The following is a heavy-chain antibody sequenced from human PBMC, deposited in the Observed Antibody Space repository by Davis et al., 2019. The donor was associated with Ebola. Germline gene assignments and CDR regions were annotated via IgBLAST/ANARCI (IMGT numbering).Heavy chain of an antibody. CDR1: GGSISSYY. V-gene: IGHV4-59*01. D-gene: IGHD6-13*01. J-gene: IGHJ6*02. Sequence: MPSETLSLTCAVSGGSISSYYWSWIRQPPGKGLEWIGYIYYSGSTNYNPSLKSRVTISVDTSKNQFSLKLSSVTAADTAVYYCARDGLWGITAAGKGYYYYGMDVWGQGTTVTVSS. CDR3: ARDGLWGITAAGKGYYYYGMDV. CDR2: IYYSGST.